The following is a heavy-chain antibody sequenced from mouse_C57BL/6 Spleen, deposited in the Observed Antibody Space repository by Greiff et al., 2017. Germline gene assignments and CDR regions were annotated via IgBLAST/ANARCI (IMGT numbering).Heavy chain of an antibody. J-gene: IGHJ2*01. V-gene: IGHV1-69*01. D-gene: IGHD1-1*01. CDR1: GYTFTSYW. CDR2: IDPSDSYT. Sequence: VQLQQPGAELVMPGASVKLSCKASGYTFTSYWMHWVKQRPGQGLEWIGEIDPSDSYTNYNQKFKGKSTLTVDKSSSTAYMQLSSLTSEDSAVYYWARRDYGSSYDFDYWGQGTTLTGSS. CDR3: ARRDYGSSYDFDY.